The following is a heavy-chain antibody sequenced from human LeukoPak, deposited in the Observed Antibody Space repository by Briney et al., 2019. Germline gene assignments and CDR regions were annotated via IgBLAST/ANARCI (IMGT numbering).Heavy chain of an antibody. J-gene: IGHJ3*01. Sequence: GASVKVSCKASGYTFTGYYMHLVRQAPGQGLEWMGWINPKSGGTRYAQRFQGRVTMTRDTSISTSYMEVSRLIHDDTAVYYCAREAGDNAYDVWGQGTMVTVSS. V-gene: IGHV1-2*02. CDR3: AREAGDNAYDV. CDR1: GYTFTGYY. CDR2: INPKSGGT. D-gene: IGHD2-21*01.